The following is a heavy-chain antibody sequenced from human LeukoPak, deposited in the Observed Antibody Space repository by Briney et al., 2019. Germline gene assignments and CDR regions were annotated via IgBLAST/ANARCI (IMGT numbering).Heavy chain of an antibody. Sequence: GGSLRLSCAASGFRFNTYWMSWVRQAPGKGLEWVADIKQDGNEKYYADSVKGRFTISRDNGKNSLDLQMNSLRADDTAVYYCARDTLGEGEDANYAVYYFDYWGQGTVVTVSS. J-gene: IGHJ4*02. V-gene: IGHV3-7*01. CDR2: IKQDGNEK. D-gene: IGHD4/OR15-4a*01. CDR3: ARDTLGEGEDANYAVYYFDY. CDR1: GFRFNTYW.